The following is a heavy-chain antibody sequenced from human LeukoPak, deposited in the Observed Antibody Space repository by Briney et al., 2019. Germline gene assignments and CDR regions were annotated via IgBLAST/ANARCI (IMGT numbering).Heavy chain of an antibody. CDR1: GFTFSDYY. D-gene: IGHD5-18*01. J-gene: IGHJ4*02. CDR3: TASDTPGVDY. CDR2: IKSKKFGETT. V-gene: IGHV3-15*01. Sequence: GGSLRLSCAASGFTFSDYYMSWIRQTPGKGLEWVGRIKSKKFGETTDYAAPVKGRFTISRDDSKNMLYLQMNSLKTEDTAVFYCTASDTPGVDYWGQGTLLTVSS.